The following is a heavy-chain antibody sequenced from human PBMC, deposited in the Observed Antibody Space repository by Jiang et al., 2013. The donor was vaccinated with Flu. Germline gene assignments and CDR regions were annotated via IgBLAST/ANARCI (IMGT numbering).Heavy chain of an antibody. D-gene: IGHD3-10*01. Sequence: SGAEVKKPGASVKVSCKASGYTFTGYYMHWVRQAPGQGLEWMGWINPNSGGTNYAQKFQGWVTMTRDTSISTAYMELSRLRSDDTAVYYCARGQLLWFGELLGAFDIWGQGTMVTVSS. J-gene: IGHJ3*02. V-gene: IGHV1-2*04. CDR3: ARGQLLWFGELLGAFDI. CDR1: GYTFTGYY. CDR2: INPNSGGT.